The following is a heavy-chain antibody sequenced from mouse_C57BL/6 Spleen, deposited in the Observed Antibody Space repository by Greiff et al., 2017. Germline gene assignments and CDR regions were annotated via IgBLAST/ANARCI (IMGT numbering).Heavy chain of an antibody. CDR2: INPGSGGT. V-gene: IGHV1-54*01. Sequence: VQLQQSGAELVRPGTSVKVSCKASGYAFTNYLIEWVKQRPGQGLEWIGVINPGSGGTNYNEKFKGKATLTADKSSSTAYMQLSSLTSEDSAVYCWARWLPLYWYFDVWGTGTTVTVSS. J-gene: IGHJ1*03. CDR1: GYAFTNYL. CDR3: ARWLPLYWYFDV. D-gene: IGHD2-2*01.